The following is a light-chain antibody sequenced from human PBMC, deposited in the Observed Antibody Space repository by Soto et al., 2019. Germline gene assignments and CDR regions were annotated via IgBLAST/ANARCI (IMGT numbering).Light chain of an antibody. CDR3: HQYATSPQT. Sequence: EIVLTQSPGTLSLSPGERATLSCRASQSVAKNYLAWYQQEPGQAPRLLIYGPSSRATGIPDRFSGSGSGTDFTLTISRLEPEAFAVYYCHQYATSPQTFGQGTKVEIK. CDR1: QSVAKNY. J-gene: IGKJ1*01. V-gene: IGKV3-20*01. CDR2: GPS.